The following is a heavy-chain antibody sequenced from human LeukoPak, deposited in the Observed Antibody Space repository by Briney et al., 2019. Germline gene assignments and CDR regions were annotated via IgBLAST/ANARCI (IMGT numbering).Heavy chain of an antibody. CDR1: GFTFSSYW. Sequence: VGSLRLSCAASGFTFSSYWMSWVRQAPGKGLEWVANIKQDGSEKYYVDSVKGGFTISRDNAKKSLYLQMKRLRDEDTAVYYCVRYRRGWLPQYGIDVCGQGTTVTVSS. V-gene: IGHV3-7*01. CDR2: IKQDGSEK. CDR3: VRYRRGWLPQYGIDV. J-gene: IGHJ6*01. D-gene: IGHD5-24*01.